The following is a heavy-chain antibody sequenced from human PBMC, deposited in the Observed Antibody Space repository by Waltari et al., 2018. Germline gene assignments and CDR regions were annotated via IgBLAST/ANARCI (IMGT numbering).Heavy chain of an antibody. CDR2: ISWNSGSI. Sequence: EVQLVESGGGLVQPGRSLRLSCAASGFTFDDYAMHWVRQAPGKGLEWVSGISWNSGSIGYADSVKGRFTISRDNAKNSLYLQMNSLRAEDTALYYCAKYGQGTGGDSSSYDYWGQGTLVTVSS. J-gene: IGHJ4*02. V-gene: IGHV3-9*01. CDR1: GFTFDDYA. D-gene: IGHD6-13*01. CDR3: AKYGQGTGGDSSSYDY.